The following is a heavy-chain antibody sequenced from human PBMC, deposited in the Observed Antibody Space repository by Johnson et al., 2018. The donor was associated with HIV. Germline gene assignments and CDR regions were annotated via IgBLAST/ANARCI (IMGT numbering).Heavy chain of an antibody. V-gene: IGHV3-NL1*01. D-gene: IGHD6-19*01. J-gene: IGHJ3*02. CDR1: GFTFSSYG. CDR2: VYSTFGT. Sequence: QVQLVESGGGVVQPGRSLRLSCSVSGFTFSSYGMHWVRQAPGKGLDWVSAVYSTFGTYYADSVRGRFTISTDSSKNTLYLQMNSLRAEDTAVYYCARAYSSGWLGAFDMWGQGTTVTVSS. CDR3: ARAYSSGWLGAFDM.